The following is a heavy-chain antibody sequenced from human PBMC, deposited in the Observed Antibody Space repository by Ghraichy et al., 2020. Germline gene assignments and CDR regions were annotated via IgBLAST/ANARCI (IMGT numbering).Heavy chain of an antibody. V-gene: IGHV4-39*01. Sequence: SETLSLTCTISADSISSRNYYWGWIRQPPGKGLEWIGSISYSGSTHYSPSLKSRVTISVDTSKNQFSLNLSSVTAADTAVYYFARQVWDTYCRNGICPSKYYFYYMDVWGKGTTVTVSS. CDR2: ISYSGST. J-gene: IGHJ6*03. CDR1: ADSISSRNYY. CDR3: ARQVWDTYCRNGICPSKYYFYYMDV. D-gene: IGHD2-8*01.